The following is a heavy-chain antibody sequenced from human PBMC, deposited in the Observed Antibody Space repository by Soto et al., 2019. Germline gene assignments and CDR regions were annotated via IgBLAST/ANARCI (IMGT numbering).Heavy chain of an antibody. J-gene: IGHJ6*02. V-gene: IGHV4-39*01. Sequence: QLQLQESGPGLVKPSETLSLTCTVSGGSISSSSYYWGWIRQPPGKGLEWIGSIYYSRSTYYNPSLKSRVTISVDTSKNQFSLKLSSVTAADTAVYYCASGSDYYYYGMDVWGQGTTVTVSS. CDR3: ASGSDYYYYGMDV. CDR2: IYYSRST. D-gene: IGHD2-15*01. CDR1: GGSISSSSYY.